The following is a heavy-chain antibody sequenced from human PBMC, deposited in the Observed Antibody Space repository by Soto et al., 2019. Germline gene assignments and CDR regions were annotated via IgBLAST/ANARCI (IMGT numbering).Heavy chain of an antibody. V-gene: IGHV5-51*01. CDR3: ATGILGFYFDS. Sequence: GESLKISCKASGYRFTNYWIGWVRQRPGKGLEWMGFIYPADSDTRYSPPSQGQVTFSVDTSTATAFLQWNSLKASDTAMYFCATGILGFYFDSWGQGTQVTVSS. J-gene: IGHJ4*02. CDR2: IYPADSDT. CDR1: GYRFTNYW.